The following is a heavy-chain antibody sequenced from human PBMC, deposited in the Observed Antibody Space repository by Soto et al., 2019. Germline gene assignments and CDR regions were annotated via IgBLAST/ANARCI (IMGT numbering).Heavy chain of an antibody. CDR1: GGSISSGDYY. CDR2: IYYSGST. D-gene: IGHD3-22*01. Sequence: QVQLQESGPGLVKPSQTLSLTCTVSGGSISSGDYYWSWIRQPPGKGLEWIGYIYYSGSTYYNPYLKGRVTISVDTSKNQFSLKLSSVTAADTAVYYCARDRGPPYYYDDRRGWFDPWGQGTLFTVSS. J-gene: IGHJ5*02. V-gene: IGHV4-30-4*01. CDR3: ARDRGPPYYYDDRRGWFDP.